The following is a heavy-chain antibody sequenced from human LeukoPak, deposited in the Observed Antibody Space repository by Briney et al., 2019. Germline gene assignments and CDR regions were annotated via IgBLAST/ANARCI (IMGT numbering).Heavy chain of an antibody. CDR2: ISSSSIYT. J-gene: IGHJ4*02. CDR1: GFALSDYY. Sequence: GGSLRLSCAASGFALSDYYTSWIRHAPGKGMEWVSYISSSSIYTNYADSVKGRFTVSRDNAKNSLYLQMNSLRAEDTAVYYCARDREYYFDYWGQGTLVTVSS. V-gene: IGHV3-11*05. CDR3: ARDREYYFDY.